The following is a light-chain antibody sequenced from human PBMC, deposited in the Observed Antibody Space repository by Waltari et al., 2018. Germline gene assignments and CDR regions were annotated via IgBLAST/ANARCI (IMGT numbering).Light chain of an antibody. CDR1: KLGDKY. CDR2: QDR. V-gene: IGLV3-1*01. J-gene: IGLJ2*01. Sequence: SYELTQPPSVSVSPGQTASITCSGDKLGDKYACWYQQKPGQSPVVVIYQDRKRPSGIPERFSGFKSGNTATLTISGTQAMDEADYYCQAWDSSTGVFGGGTKLTVL. CDR3: QAWDSSTGV.